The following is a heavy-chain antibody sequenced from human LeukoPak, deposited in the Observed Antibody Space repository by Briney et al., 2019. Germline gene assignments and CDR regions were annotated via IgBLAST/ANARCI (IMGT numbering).Heavy chain of an antibody. CDR3: AKDIKGSGKGYYFDY. CDR2: ISGTGGST. J-gene: IGHJ4*02. V-gene: IGHV3-23*01. D-gene: IGHD3-10*01. Sequence: GGSLRLSCAASGFTFSGYVMNWVRQAPGKRLEWVSAISGTGGSTYYVDSVKGRFTISRDNSKDTLYLQMNSLRAEDTAIYYCAKDIKGSGKGYYFDYWGQGTLVTVSS. CDR1: GFTFSGYV.